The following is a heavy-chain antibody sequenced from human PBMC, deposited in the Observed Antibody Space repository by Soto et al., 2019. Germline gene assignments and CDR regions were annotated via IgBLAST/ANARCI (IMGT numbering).Heavy chain of an antibody. CDR1: GFTFNNYA. Sequence: EVQLLESGGGLVQPGGSLRLSCAASGFTFNNYAMAWVRQAPGKGLEWVSSISSGGGSTYYADSVKGRFTISRDNSQDTLDLQLDSLRADDTAVYYCARPYGGKIGDAPDLWGPGTMVTVSS. J-gene: IGHJ3*01. CDR3: ARPYGGKIGDAPDL. V-gene: IGHV3-23*01. D-gene: IGHD4-17*01. CDR2: ISSGGGST.